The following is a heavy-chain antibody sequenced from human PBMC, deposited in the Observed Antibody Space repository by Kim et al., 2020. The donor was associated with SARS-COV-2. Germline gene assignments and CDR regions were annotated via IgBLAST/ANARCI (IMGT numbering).Heavy chain of an antibody. J-gene: IGHJ6*02. Sequence: YYADSVKGRFTISEDNYKNTLYHQMNSLGAEDTAVYYCARDLDYYGMDVWGQGTTVTVSS. CDR3: ARDLDYYGMDV. V-gene: IGHV3-53*01.